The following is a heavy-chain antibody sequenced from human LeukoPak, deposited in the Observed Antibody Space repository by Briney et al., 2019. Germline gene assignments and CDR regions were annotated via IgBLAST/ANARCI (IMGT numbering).Heavy chain of an antibody. D-gene: IGHD3-22*01. CDR2: MYHSGST. CDR3: ARDTNYDSSGDAIFDY. V-gene: IGHV4-38-2*02. Sequence: SETLSLTCAVSGYSISSGYYWGWIRQPPGKGLEWIGSMYHSGSTHYNPSLKSRVTISVDTSKNQFSLMLRSVTAADTAVYYCARDTNYDSSGDAIFDYWGQGTLVTVSS. J-gene: IGHJ4*02. CDR1: GYSISSGYY.